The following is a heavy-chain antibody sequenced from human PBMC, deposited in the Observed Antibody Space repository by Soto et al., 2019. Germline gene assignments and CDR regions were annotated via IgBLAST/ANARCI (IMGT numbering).Heavy chain of an antibody. CDR2: INSDGSST. CDR1: GFTFSSSW. Sequence: EVQLVESGGGLVQPGGSLRLSCAASGFTFSSSWMHWVRQAPGKGLVWVSRINSDGSSTSYADSVKGRFTISRDNVKNTLFLQMNSLRAEDTAVYYCARGPYCSGGSCYSGGHWFDPWGQGTLVTVSS. D-gene: IGHD2-15*01. CDR3: ARGPYCSGGSCYSGGHWFDP. V-gene: IGHV3-74*01. J-gene: IGHJ5*02.